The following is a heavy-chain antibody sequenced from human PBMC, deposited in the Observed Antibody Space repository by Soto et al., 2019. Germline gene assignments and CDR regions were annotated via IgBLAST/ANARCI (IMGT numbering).Heavy chain of an antibody. J-gene: IGHJ2*01. Sequence: QVQLVESGGGVVQPGRSLRLSCAASGFTFSSYGMHWVRQAPGKGLEWVAVISYDGSNKYYADSVKGRFTISRDNSKNTLYLQMNSLRAEDTAVYYCAKEPLRSSSWYAWYFDLWGRGTLVTVSS. V-gene: IGHV3-30*18. CDR1: GFTFSSYG. CDR2: ISYDGSNK. D-gene: IGHD6-13*01. CDR3: AKEPLRSSSWYAWYFDL.